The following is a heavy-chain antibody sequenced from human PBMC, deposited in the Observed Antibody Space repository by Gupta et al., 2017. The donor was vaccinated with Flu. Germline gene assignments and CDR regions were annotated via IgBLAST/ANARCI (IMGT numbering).Heavy chain of an antibody. CDR3: ARVGFIAAAGQLYNWFDP. CDR2: IIPIFGTA. J-gene: IGHJ5*02. Sequence: SWVRQAPGQGLEWMGGIIPIFGTANYAQKFQGRVTITADKSTSTAYMELSSLRSEDTAVYYCARVGFIAAAGQLYNWFDPWGQGTLVTVSS. D-gene: IGHD6-13*01. V-gene: IGHV1-69*06.